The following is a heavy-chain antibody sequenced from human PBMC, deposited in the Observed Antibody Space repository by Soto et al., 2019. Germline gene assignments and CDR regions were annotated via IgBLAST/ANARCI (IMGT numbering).Heavy chain of an antibody. CDR2: IYYSGST. V-gene: IGHV4-59*01. CDR3: ARDRAPYCSSTSCYRALYGMDV. Sequence: SETLSLTCTVSGGSISSYYWSWIRQPPGKGLEWIGYIYYSGSTNYNPSLKSRVTISVDTSKNQFSLKLSSVTAVDTAVYYCARDRAPYCSSTSCYRALYGMDVWGQGTTVTVSS. J-gene: IGHJ6*02. D-gene: IGHD2-2*02. CDR1: GGSISSYY.